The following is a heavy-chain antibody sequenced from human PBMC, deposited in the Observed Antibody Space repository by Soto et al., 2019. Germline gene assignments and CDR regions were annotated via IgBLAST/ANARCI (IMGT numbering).Heavy chain of an antibody. V-gene: IGHV1-69*01. J-gene: IGHJ5*02. D-gene: IGHD3-9*01. CDR2: IFPIFGTT. CDR1: GGTFSTYG. Sequence: QVQLVQSGAEVKKPGSSVKVSCKSSGGTFSTYGFFWVRQAPGQGLEWMGGIFPIFGTTNYAQKFQDSVTITTNETTTTVYKELTILESEATAVYYCARGGVLVSGAPFRIDPWGQGTLVTVSS. CDR3: ARGGVLVSGAPFRIDP.